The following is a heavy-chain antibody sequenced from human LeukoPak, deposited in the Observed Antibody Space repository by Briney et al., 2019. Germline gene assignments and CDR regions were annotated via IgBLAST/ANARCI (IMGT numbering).Heavy chain of an antibody. CDR1: GYTFTGYY. J-gene: IGHJ4*02. CDR2: IIPIFGTA. Sequence: GASVKVSCKASGYTFTGYYMHWVRQAPGQGLEWMGGIIPIFGTANYAQKFQGRVTITADESTSTAYMELSSLRSEDTAVYYCARTASIVVVPAATYLDYWGQGTLVTVSS. V-gene: IGHV1-69*13. CDR3: ARTASIVVVPAATYLDY. D-gene: IGHD2-2*01.